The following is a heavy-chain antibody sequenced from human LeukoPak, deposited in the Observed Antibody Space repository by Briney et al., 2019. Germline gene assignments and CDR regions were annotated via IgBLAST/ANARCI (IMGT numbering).Heavy chain of an antibody. CDR1: GFTFSSYW. CDR2: INSDGSST. CDR3: ARGDGYRSYYFDY. Sequence: GGSLRLSCAASGFTFSSYWMHWVRQAPGKGLVWVSRINSDGSSTSYADSVKGRFTISRDNAKNTLYLQMNSLRAEDTAVYYCARGDGYRSYYFDYWGQGTLVTVSS. J-gene: IGHJ4*02. V-gene: IGHV3-74*01. D-gene: IGHD5-24*01.